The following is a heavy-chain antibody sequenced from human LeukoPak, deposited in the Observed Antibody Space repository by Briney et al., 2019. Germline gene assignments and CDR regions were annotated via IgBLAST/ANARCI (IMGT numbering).Heavy chain of an antibody. CDR1: GGTFISYA. Sequence: SVKVSCEASGGTFISYAISWVRQAPGQVLEWMGGIIPIVGTANYAQKFQGRVTITADESTSTAYMELSSLRSEDTAVYYCALAPPPIHYYDSSGYYGGTDYWGQGTLVTVSS. CDR2: IIPIVGTA. CDR3: ALAPPPIHYYDSSGYYGGTDY. J-gene: IGHJ4*02. V-gene: IGHV1-69*01. D-gene: IGHD3-22*01.